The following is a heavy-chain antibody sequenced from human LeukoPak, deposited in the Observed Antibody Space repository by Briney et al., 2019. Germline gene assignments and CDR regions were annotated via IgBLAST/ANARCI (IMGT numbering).Heavy chain of an antibody. CDR3: ARLWTPDYGDIDY. D-gene: IGHD4-17*01. CDR2: IYYSGST. V-gene: IGHV4-59*08. J-gene: IGHJ4*02. CDR1: GGSISSYY. Sequence: PSETLSLTCTVSGGSISSYYWSWIRQPPGKGLEWIGYIYYSGSTNYNPSLKSRVTISVDTSKNQFSLKLSSVTAADTAVYYCARLWTPDYGDIDYWGRGTLVTVSS.